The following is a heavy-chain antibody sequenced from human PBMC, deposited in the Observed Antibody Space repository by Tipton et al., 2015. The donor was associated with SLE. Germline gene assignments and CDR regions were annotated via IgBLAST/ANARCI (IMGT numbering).Heavy chain of an antibody. D-gene: IGHD6-19*01. J-gene: IGHJ4*02. CDR2: INHSGST. Sequence: TLSLTCAVYGGSFSGYYWSWIRQPPGTGLEWIGAINHSGSTNYNPSLKSRVNISVDTYKNQFSLKLSSVTAADTNVYYYERRGIAVAGTHYWGQGTLVTVSS. CDR1: GGSFSGYY. V-gene: IGHV4-34*01. CDR3: ERRGIAVAGTHY.